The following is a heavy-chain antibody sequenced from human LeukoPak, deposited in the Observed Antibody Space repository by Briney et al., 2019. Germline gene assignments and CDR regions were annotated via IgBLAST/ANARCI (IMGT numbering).Heavy chain of an antibody. CDR1: GGSISSYY. CDR3: ARTLGELSSFFDY. V-gene: IGHV4-59*01. CDR2: IYYSGST. D-gene: IGHD3-16*02. J-gene: IGHJ4*02. Sequence: SETLSLTCTVSGGSISSYYWSWIRQPPGKGLEWIGYIYYSGSTNYNPSLKSRVTISVDTSKNQFSLKLSSVTAADTAVYYCARTLGELSSFFDYWGQGTLVTVSS.